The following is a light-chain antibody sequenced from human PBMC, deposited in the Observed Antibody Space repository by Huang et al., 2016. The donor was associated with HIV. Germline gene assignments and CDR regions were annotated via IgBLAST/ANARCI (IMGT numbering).Light chain of an antibody. J-gene: IGKJ2*01. Sequence: IVMTQSPLSLPATPGAPAFLSCNSSQSLLRSNGYNYLDWYLQKPGQSPQLLIYLGFNLASGVPDRFSGIGAGTDFTLRISRVETEDGGVYYCMQGLQTPYTFGQGTNLEIK. CDR2: LGF. CDR3: MQGLQTPYT. V-gene: IGKV2-28*01. CDR1: QSLLRSNGYNY.